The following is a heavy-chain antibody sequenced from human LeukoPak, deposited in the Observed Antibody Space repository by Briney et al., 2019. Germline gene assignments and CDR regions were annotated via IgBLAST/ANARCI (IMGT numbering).Heavy chain of an antibody. J-gene: IGHJ4*02. V-gene: IGHV1-69*13. CDR1: GYTFTTHD. D-gene: IGHD6-13*01. CDR2: IIPIFGTA. Sequence: ASVKVSCRASGYTFTTHDINWVRQATGQGLEWMGGIIPIFGTANYAQKFQGRVTITADESTSTAYMELSSLRSEDTAVYYCARGGSSWYYFDYWGQGTLVTVSS. CDR3: ARGGSSWYYFDY.